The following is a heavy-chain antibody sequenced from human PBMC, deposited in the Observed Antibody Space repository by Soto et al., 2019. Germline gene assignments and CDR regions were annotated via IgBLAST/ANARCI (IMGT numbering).Heavy chain of an antibody. Sequence: GWSLRLSCAASGFTFSSYEMNWVRQAPGKGLEWVSYISSSGSTIYYADSVKGRFTISRDNAKNSLYLQMNSLRAEDTAVYYCARVLGGSYGYFDYWGQGTLVTVSS. CDR1: GFTFSSYE. J-gene: IGHJ4*02. CDR3: ARVLGGSYGYFDY. D-gene: IGHD1-26*01. CDR2: ISSSGSTI. V-gene: IGHV3-48*03.